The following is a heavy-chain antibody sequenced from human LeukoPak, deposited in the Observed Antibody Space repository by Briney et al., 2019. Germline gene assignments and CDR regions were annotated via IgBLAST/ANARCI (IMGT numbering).Heavy chain of an antibody. D-gene: IGHD2-15*01. Sequence: GGSLRLSCAASGYTFSSYAMHWVRQAPGKGLEWVAVISYDGSNKYYADSVKGRFTISRDNSKNTLYLQMNSLRAEDTAVYYCARDSQRYCSGGSCYAFDIWGQGTMVTVSS. CDR1: GYTFSSYA. J-gene: IGHJ3*02. CDR2: ISYDGSNK. V-gene: IGHV3-30-3*01. CDR3: ARDSQRYCSGGSCYAFDI.